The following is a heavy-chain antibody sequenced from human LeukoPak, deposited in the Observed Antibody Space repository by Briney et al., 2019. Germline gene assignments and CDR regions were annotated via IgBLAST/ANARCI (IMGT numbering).Heavy chain of an antibody. CDR3: AREERYDFWSGPDY. D-gene: IGHD3-3*01. CDR1: RFYFSTYD. V-gene: IGHV3-30-3*01. J-gene: IGHJ4*02. CDR2: ISYDGSNK. Sequence: SGGSLRLSCTASRFYFSTYDMNWVRQAPGKGLEWVAVISYDGSNKYYADSVKGRFTISRDNSKNTLYLQMNSLRAEDTAVYYCAREERYDFWSGPDYWGQGTLVTVSS.